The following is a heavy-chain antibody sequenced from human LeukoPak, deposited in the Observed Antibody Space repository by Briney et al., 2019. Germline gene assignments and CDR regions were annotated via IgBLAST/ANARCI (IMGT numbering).Heavy chain of an antibody. CDR2: INPNSGGT. CDR3: ARTRGPVAGYYYFDY. Sequence: ASVKVSCKASGYTFTGYYMHWVRQAPGQGLEWMGRINPNSGGTNYAQKFQGRVTMTRDTSISTAYMELSRLRSDDTAVYYCARTRGPVAGYYYFDYWGQGTLVTVFS. CDR1: GYTFTGYY. V-gene: IGHV1-2*06. D-gene: IGHD6-19*01. J-gene: IGHJ4*02.